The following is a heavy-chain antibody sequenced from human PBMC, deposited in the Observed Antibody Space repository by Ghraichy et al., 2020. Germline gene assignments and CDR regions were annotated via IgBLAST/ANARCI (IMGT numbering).Heavy chain of an antibody. D-gene: IGHD4-17*01. CDR1: GFTFSSYW. Sequence: GGSLRLSCAASGFTFSSYWMSWVRQAPGKGLEWVANIKQDGSEKYYVDSVKGRFTISRDNAKNSLYLQMNSLRAEDTAVYYCARDFRGLVGPDYGDYEPLTGDRPPNWYFDLWGRGTLVTVSS. CDR2: IKQDGSEK. CDR3: ARDFRGLVGPDYGDYEPLTGDRPPNWYFDL. V-gene: IGHV3-7*01. J-gene: IGHJ2*01.